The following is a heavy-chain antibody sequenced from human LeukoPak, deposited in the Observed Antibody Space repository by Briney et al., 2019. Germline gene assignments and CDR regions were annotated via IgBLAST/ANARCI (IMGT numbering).Heavy chain of an antibody. CDR2: INPNSGGT. J-gene: IGHJ3*02. CDR1: GYTFTGYY. Sequence: GASVKVSCKASGYTFTGYYMHWVRQAPGQGLEWMGRINPNSGGTNYAQKFQGRVTMTRDTSISTAYMELRSLRSDDTAVYYCARDGRAAGDSDAFDIWGQGTMVTVSS. CDR3: ARDGRAAGDSDAFDI. D-gene: IGHD6-13*01. V-gene: IGHV1-2*06.